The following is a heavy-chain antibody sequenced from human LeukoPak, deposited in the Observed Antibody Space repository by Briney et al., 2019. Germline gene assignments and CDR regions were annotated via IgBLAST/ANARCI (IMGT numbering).Heavy chain of an antibody. Sequence: GGSLRLSCAASGFTFSDYYMSWIRQAPGKGLEWVSYISSSSSYTNYADSVKGRFTISRDNAKNSLYLQMNSLRAEDTAVYYCARGGTMITFGGVIVTPLLDYWGQGTLVTVSS. J-gene: IGHJ4*02. V-gene: IGHV3-11*06. CDR1: GFTFSDYY. D-gene: IGHD3-16*02. CDR2: ISSSSSYT. CDR3: ARGGTMITFGGVIVTPLLDY.